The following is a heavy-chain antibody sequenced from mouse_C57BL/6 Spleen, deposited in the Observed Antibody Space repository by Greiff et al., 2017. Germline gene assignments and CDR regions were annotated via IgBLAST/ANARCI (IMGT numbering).Heavy chain of an antibody. J-gene: IGHJ1*03. CDR1: GYAFSSYW. D-gene: IGHD1-1*02. CDR2: IYPGDGET. CDR3: SRYYYNGYFDV. V-gene: IGHV1-82*01. Sequence: VQRVESGPELVKPGASVKISCKASGYAFSSYWMNWVKQRPGKGLEWLGRIYPGDGETNYNGKFKGKATLTAYKSSSTAYMQLSSLTSEDSAVYFCSRYYYNGYFDVWGTGTTVTVSS.